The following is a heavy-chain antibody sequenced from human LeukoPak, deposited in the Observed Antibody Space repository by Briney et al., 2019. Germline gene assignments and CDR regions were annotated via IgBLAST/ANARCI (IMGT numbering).Heavy chain of an antibody. V-gene: IGHV4-28*01. CDR3: ARKKDSSGYFS. J-gene: IGHJ4*02. CDR2: IYHSGST. Sequence: SETLSLTCAVSDYSISSNNWWVWIRQPPGKGLEWVGYIYHSGSTSYNPSLKSRVSMSIDTTKNQFSLKLSSVTAVDTAIYYCARKKDSSGYFSWGQGILVTVSS. CDR1: DYSISSNNW. D-gene: IGHD3-22*01.